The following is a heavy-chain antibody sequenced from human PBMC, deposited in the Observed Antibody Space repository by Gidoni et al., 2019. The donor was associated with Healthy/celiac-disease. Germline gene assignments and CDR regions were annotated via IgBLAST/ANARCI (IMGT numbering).Heavy chain of an antibody. CDR3: ARRAIYYYDSSGYYSYYFDY. Sequence: EVQLVESGGGLVQPGGSLRLSCAASGFTFSSYSMNWVRQAPGKGLEWVSYISSSSRTIYYADSVKGRFTISRDNAKNSLYLQMNSLRDEDTAVYYCARRAIYYYDSSGYYSYYFDYWGQGTLVTVSS. J-gene: IGHJ4*02. CDR1: GFTFSSYS. D-gene: IGHD3-22*01. V-gene: IGHV3-48*02. CDR2: ISSSSRTI.